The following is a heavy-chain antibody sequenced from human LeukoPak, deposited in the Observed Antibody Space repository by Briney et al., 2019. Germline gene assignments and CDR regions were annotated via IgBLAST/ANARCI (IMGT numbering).Heavy chain of an antibody. V-gene: IGHV3-53*01. CDR2: LFGGGDT. CDR3: VRDLLGSGWFGDFDY. CDR1: GFNVSSNY. J-gene: IGHJ4*02. D-gene: IGHD6-19*01. Sequence: GGSLRLSCAASGFNVSSNYMSWVRQAPGKGLEWVSALFGGGDTYYADSVRGRFTISRDRNTLYLQMDSLRAEDTAVYYCVRDLLGSGWFGDFDYWGQGTLVTVSS.